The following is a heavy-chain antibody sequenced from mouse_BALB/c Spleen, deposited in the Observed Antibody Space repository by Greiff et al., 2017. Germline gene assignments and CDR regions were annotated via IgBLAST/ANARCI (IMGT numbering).Heavy chain of an antibody. V-gene: IGHV1-14*01. Sequence: EVQLHQSGPELVKPGASVKMSCKASGYTFTSYVMHWVKQKPGQGLEWIGYLNPYNDGTKYNEKFKGKATLTSDKSSSTAYMELSSLTSEDSAVYYCARLCGNSYAMDYWGQGTAVTVSS. CDR1: GYTFTSYV. D-gene: IGHD2-1*01. CDR3: ARLCGNSYAMDY. CDR2: LNPYNDGT. J-gene: IGHJ4*01.